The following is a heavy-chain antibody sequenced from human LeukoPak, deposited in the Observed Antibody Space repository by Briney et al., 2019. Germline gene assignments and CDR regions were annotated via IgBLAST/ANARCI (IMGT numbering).Heavy chain of an antibody. Sequence: GGSLRLSCAASGFTFSSYAMSWVRQAPGKGLEWVGRIKSKTDGGTTDYAAPVKGRFTISRDDSKNTLYLQMNSLRAEDTALYYCARYRGGDCFDFWGQGTLVTVSS. D-gene: IGHD2-21*01. CDR2: IKSKTDGGTT. CDR3: ARYRGGDCFDF. V-gene: IGHV3-15*01. CDR1: GFTFSSYA. J-gene: IGHJ4*02.